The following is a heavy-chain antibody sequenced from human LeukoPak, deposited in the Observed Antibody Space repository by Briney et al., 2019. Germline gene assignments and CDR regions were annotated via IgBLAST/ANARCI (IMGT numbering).Heavy chain of an antibody. J-gene: IGHJ3*02. Sequence: TGGSLTLSCAVSGFTFSSYTMNWVRQAPGEGPGGVSSISSNGDYIYYAGPVRGRFNICGDNHENSLHLAMICLRPEDAPLLYCASEGLRTERSATDAFDIWGQGTMPTVPS. CDR1: GFTFSSYT. CDR3: ASEGLRTERSATDAFDI. V-gene: IGHV3-21*01. D-gene: IGHD3-3*01. CDR2: ISSNGDYI.